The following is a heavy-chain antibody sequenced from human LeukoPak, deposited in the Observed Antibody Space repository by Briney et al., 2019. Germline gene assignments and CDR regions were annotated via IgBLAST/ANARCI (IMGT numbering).Heavy chain of an antibody. D-gene: IGHD3-16*02. CDR3: ARAGRYSYTELGY. CDR2: VNGDGSTT. V-gene: IGHV3-74*01. J-gene: IGHJ4*02. Sequence: GGSLRLPCAASGFTFNNYWMHWVRQAPGKGLVWVSRVNGDGSTTSYADSVMGRFTISRDNARNTLFLQMNSLRAEDTAVYYCARAGRYSYTELGYWGQGSLVTVSS. CDR1: GFTFNNYW.